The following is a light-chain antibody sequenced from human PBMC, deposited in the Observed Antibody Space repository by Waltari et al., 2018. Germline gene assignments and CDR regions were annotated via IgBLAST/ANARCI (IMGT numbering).Light chain of an antibody. CDR3: QSYDSSLRNVV. V-gene: IGLV1-40*01. Sequence: QSVLTQPPSLSGAPGPMVTIHCTGTSSNIPPAYDANCYQPLPGTAPALLIYGNSNRPSGVPDRFSGSKSGTSASLAITGLQAEDEADYYCQSYDSSLRNVVFGGGTKLTVL. CDR1: SSNIPPAYD. CDR2: GNS. J-gene: IGLJ2*01.